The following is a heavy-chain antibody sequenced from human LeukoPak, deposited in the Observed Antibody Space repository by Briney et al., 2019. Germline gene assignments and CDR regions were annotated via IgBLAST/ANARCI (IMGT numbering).Heavy chain of an antibody. CDR1: GFTFSSYG. CDR3: AKDRSDFWSGYAVDY. J-gene: IGHJ4*02. CDR2: IRYDGSNK. Sequence: GESLKISCAASGFTFSSYGMHWVRQAPGKGLEWVAFIRYDGSNKYYADSVKGRFTISRDNSKNTLYLQMNSLRAEDTAVYYCAKDRSDFWSGYAVDYWGQGTLVTVSS. V-gene: IGHV3-30*02. D-gene: IGHD3-3*01.